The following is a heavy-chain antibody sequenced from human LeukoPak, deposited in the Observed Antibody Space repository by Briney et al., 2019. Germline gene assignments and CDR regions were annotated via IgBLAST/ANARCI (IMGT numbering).Heavy chain of an antibody. D-gene: IGHD4-23*01. J-gene: IGHJ4*02. CDR2: ISSNGGGT. V-gene: IGHV3-64*01. CDR1: GFTFSSYA. Sequence: GGSLRLSCAASGFTFSSYAMHWVRQAPGKGLEYVSAISSNGGGTYYANSVKGRFTISRDNSKNTLYLQMGSLRAEDMAVYYCARDHGGNSDYWGQGTLVTVSS. CDR3: ARDHGGNSDY.